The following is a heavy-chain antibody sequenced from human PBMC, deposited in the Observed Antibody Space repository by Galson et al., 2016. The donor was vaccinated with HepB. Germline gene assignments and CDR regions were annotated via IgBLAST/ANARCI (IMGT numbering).Heavy chain of an antibody. V-gene: IGHV4-31*03. D-gene: IGHD5-18*01. CDR2: ISYSGVA. Sequence: TLSLTCTVSGTSINYGDYFWSWFRQHPGKALEWIGYISYSGVAYYKASLKSRVTISRDTSTNQFSLRLTSETAADTAVYYCARSSGVGYGLSGYWGQGTLVTDSS. CDR1: GTSINYGDYF. J-gene: IGHJ4*02. CDR3: ARSSGVGYGLSGY.